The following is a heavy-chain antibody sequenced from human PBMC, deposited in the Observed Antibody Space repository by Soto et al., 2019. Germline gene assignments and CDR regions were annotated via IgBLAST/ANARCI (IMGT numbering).Heavy chain of an antibody. CDR2: IYYSGST. V-gene: IGHV4-61*01. Sequence: SETLSLTCTVSGGSVSSGIYYWSWIRQPPGKGLEWIGYIYYSGSTNYNPSLKSRVTISVDTSKNQFSLKLSSVTAADTAVYYCARYKGYCTNGVCLYFDYWGQGTLVTVSS. J-gene: IGHJ4*02. D-gene: IGHD2-8*01. CDR1: GGSVSSGIYY. CDR3: ARYKGYCTNGVCLYFDY.